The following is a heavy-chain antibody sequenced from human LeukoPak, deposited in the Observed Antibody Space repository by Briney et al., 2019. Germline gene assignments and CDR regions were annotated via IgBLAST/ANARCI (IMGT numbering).Heavy chain of an antibody. CDR1: GSSISSHY. V-gene: IGHV4-59*11. Sequence: SETLSLTCTVSGSSISSHYWSWIRQPPGKGLEWIGYIYYSGSTNYNPSLKSRVTISVDTSKNQFSLNLSSVTAADTALYYCARVLYDYYFDYWGQGTQVTVSS. CDR2: IYYSGST. CDR3: ARVLYDYYFDY. J-gene: IGHJ4*02. D-gene: IGHD2/OR15-2a*01.